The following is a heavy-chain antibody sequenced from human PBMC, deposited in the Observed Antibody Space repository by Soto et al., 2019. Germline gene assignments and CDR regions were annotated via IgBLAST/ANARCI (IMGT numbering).Heavy chain of an antibody. CDR1: GYTFTGHY. Sequence: QVQLVQSGAEVKKPGASVKVSCTASGYTFTGHYIHWVRQAPEQGPEWMGEVSSESGGTRYAQKFHGRVTLTRDTSTTTVDMELSNLSPDDTAVYYCGRRRNGQLGVFYCGQGTLVTVSS. J-gene: IGHJ4*02. V-gene: IGHV1-2*02. CDR2: VSSESGGT. CDR3: GRRRNGQLGVFY. D-gene: IGHD1-1*01.